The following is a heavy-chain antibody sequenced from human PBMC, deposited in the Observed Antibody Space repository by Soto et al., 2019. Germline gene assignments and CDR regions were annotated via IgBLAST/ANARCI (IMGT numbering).Heavy chain of an antibody. D-gene: IGHD5-12*01. J-gene: IGHJ5*02. CDR1: GGTFRNHA. CDR3: ARPLRDGSKWHYWFDP. Sequence: QVQLVQSGPEVKKPGSSVKVSCKASGGTFRNHAINWLRQAPGQGLEWMGGMIPFFGTTTYAPKFRDKVTITADESTTTAYMELRSLRLEDTAVYYCARPLRDGSKWHYWFDPWGQGTLVTVSS. V-gene: IGHV1-69*01. CDR2: MIPFFGTT.